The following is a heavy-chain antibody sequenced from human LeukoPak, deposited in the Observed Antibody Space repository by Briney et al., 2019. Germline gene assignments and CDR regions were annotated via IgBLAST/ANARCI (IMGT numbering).Heavy chain of an antibody. CDR3: ARDFDETAQWLGDYYYYGMDV. Sequence: PGGSLRLSCAASGFTFSSYSMNWVRRAPGKGLEWVSSISSSSSYIYYADSVKGRFTISRDNAKNSLYLQMNSLRAEDTAVYYCARDFDETAQWLGDYYYYGMDVWGQGTTVTVSS. J-gene: IGHJ6*02. D-gene: IGHD6-19*01. CDR1: GFTFSSYS. V-gene: IGHV3-21*01. CDR2: ISSSSSYI.